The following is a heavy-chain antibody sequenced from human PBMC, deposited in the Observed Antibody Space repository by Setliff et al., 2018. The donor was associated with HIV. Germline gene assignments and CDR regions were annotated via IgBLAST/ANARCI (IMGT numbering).Heavy chain of an antibody. D-gene: IGHD6-6*01. CDR1: GYSFTNYW. Sequence: GESLKISCKGSGYSFTNYWIGWVRQMPGKGLEWMGAIYPGESETRYGPSFQGQVTISADKSINTAYVQWSSLKASDTAMYYCARHRHSSSFLIENFDSWGQGTLVTVSS. CDR3: ARHRHSSSFLIENFDS. CDR2: IYPGESET. V-gene: IGHV5-51*01. J-gene: IGHJ4*02.